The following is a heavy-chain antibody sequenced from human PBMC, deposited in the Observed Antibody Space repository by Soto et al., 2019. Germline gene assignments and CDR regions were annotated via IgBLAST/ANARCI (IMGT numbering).Heavy chain of an antibody. CDR3: ATWAIFGVSNSDGYFDL. D-gene: IGHD3-3*01. CDR2: FDPEDGET. J-gene: IGHJ2*01. CDR1: GYTLTELS. Sequence: ASVKVSCKVSGYTLTELSMHWVRQAPGKGLEWMGGFDPEDGETIYAQKFQGSVTMTEDTSTDTAYMELSSLRSEDTAVYYCATWAIFGVSNSDGYFDLWGRGTLVTVSS. V-gene: IGHV1-24*01.